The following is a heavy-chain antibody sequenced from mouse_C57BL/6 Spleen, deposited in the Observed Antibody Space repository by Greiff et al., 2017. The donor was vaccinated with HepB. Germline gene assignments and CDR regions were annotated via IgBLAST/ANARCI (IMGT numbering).Heavy chain of an antibody. CDR3: ARWGFITTVVFDY. D-gene: IGHD1-1*01. Sequence: VKLMESGAELVKPGASVKISCKASGYAFSSYWMNWVKQRPGKGLEWIGQIYPGDGDTNYNGKFKGKATLTADKSSSTAYMQLSSLTSEDSAVYFCARWGFITTVVFDYWGQGTTLTVSS. CDR2: IYPGDGDT. J-gene: IGHJ2*01. CDR1: GYAFSSYW. V-gene: IGHV1-80*01.